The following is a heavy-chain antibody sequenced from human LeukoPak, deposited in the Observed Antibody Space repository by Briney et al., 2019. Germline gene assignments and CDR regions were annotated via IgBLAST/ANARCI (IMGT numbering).Heavy chain of an antibody. Sequence: SGGSLRLSCAASGFTFSSYAMSWVRQAPGKGLEWVSAINYSGADTYYADSVKGRFTISRDSSKNTLYLQMNSLRAEDTAIYYCAKRRDAFDIWGQGTMVTVSS. CDR1: GFTFSSYA. CDR2: INYSGADT. CDR3: AKRRDAFDI. J-gene: IGHJ3*02. V-gene: IGHV3-23*01.